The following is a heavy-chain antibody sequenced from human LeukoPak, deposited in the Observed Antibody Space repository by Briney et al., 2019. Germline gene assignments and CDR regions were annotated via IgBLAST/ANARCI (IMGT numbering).Heavy chain of an antibody. CDR1: GYTFTTYY. Sequence: GASVKVSCEASGYTFTTYYIHWVRQAPGQGLEWMGIINPSGGSTTYAQIFQGRVTLTRDTSTSTVYMELSSLRSDDTAVYYCARAPKGVTTGYFDHWGQGTLVTVSS. D-gene: IGHD1-26*01. CDR2: INPSGGST. J-gene: IGHJ4*02. V-gene: IGHV1-46*01. CDR3: ARAPKGVTTGYFDH.